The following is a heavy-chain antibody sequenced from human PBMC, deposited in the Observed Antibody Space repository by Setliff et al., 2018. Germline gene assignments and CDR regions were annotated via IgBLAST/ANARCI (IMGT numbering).Heavy chain of an antibody. CDR3: GTRDCRTTGCYNGYIES. D-gene: IGHD2-2*02. J-gene: IGHJ4*02. CDR1: GFTFSTYS. Sequence: PGGSLRLSCAASGFTFSTYSLHWVRQAPGKGLEWVAVISYDGNHIYYIDSVRGRFTISRDNSKNTLYLQMNSLRAEDTAVYFCGTRDCRTTGCYNGYIESWGQGTLVTVSS. V-gene: IGHV3-30*10. CDR2: ISYDGNHI.